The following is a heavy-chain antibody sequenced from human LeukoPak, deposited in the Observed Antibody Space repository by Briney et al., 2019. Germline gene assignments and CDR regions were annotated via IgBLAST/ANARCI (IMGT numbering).Heavy chain of an antibody. Sequence: PGGSLRLSCAASGFTVTSNYMSWVRQAPGKGLDWVSFIYPNGSAYYADSVKRRFTISRDNSNNRLFLQMNSLRAEDRDVYFCARKIERIGIDYCDQWGKGNLV. J-gene: IGHJ4*02. D-gene: IGHD1-1*01. CDR1: GFTVTSNY. CDR2: IYPNGSA. V-gene: IGHV3-53*01. CDR3: ARKIERIGIDYCDQ.